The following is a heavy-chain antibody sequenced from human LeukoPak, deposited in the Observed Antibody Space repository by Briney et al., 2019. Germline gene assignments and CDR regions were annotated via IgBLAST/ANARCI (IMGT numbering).Heavy chain of an antibody. D-gene: IGHD6-25*01. CDR2: ISSSGSTI. J-gene: IGHJ3*02. CDR1: GFTFSSYE. V-gene: IGHV3-48*03. Sequence: GGSLRLSCAASGFTFSSYEMNWVRQAPGKGLEWVSYISSSGSTIYYADSVKGRFTIPRDNAKNSLYLQMNSLRAEDTAVYYCARDGWYSSGGAFDIWGQGTMVTVSS. CDR3: ARDGWYSSGGAFDI.